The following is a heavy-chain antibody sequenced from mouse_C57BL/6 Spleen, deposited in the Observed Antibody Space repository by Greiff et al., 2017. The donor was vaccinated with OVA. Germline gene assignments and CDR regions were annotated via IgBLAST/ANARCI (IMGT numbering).Heavy chain of an antibody. CDR1: GFTFSDYG. J-gene: IGHJ4*01. D-gene: IGHD4-1*01. Sequence: EVQLVESGGGFVKPGGSLKLSCAASGFTFSDYGMHWVRQAPEKGLEWVAYISSGSSTIYYADTVKGRFTISRDNAKNTLFLQMTSLRAEDTAMYYCARENWVFYAMDYWGQGTSVTVSS. CDR3: ARENWVFYAMDY. CDR2: ISSGSSTI. V-gene: IGHV5-17*01.